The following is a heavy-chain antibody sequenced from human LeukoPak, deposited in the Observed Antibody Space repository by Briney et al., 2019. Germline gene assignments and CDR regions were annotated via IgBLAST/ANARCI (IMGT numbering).Heavy chain of an antibody. V-gene: IGHV1-2*02. D-gene: IGHD1-26*01. Sequence: ASVKVSCKASGYTFTGYYMYWVRQAPGQGLEWMGWINPNSGGTNYAQKFQGRVTMTRDTSISTAYMELSRLRSDDTAVYYCARDVATWEATDYWGQGTLVTVSS. J-gene: IGHJ4*02. CDR1: GYTFTGYY. CDR2: INPNSGGT. CDR3: ARDVATWEATDY.